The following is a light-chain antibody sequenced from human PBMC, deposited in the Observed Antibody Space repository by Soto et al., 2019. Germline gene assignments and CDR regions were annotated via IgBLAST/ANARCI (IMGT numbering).Light chain of an antibody. V-gene: IGKV1-5*03. CDR2: KAS. J-gene: IGKJ4*01. CDR3: QQYKSYSLT. Sequence: DIQMTQSPSTLSASVGDRVTITCRASQSISSWLAWYQQKPGEAPKLLIYKASSLESGVPSRFSGSGSGTEFTLAISSLQADDFATYYCQQYKSYSLTFGGGTKVEIK. CDR1: QSISSW.